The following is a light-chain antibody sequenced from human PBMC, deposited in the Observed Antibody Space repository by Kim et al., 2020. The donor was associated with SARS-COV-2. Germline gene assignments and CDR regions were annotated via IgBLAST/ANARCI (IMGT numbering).Light chain of an antibody. V-gene: IGKV3-15*01. J-gene: IGKJ2*01. Sequence: VSPGERAPLSCRASQTVSSNLAWYQQRPGQAPRLLIHDASTRAPGIPARFSGSGSGTEFTLTISSLRSEDFAVYFCQQYNNWPPYTFGQGTKLEI. CDR3: QQYNNWPPYT. CDR2: DAS. CDR1: QTVSSN.